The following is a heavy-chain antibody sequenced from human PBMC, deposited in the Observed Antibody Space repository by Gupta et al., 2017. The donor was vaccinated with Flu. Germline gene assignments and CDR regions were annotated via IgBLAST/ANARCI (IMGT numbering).Heavy chain of an antibody. Sequence: QVQLVQSGAEVKKPGSSVKVSCKASGGTFSSYAISWVRQAPGQGLEWMGGIIPIFGTVNYAQKFQGRVTITADKSTSTAYMELSSLRSEDTAVYYCARGFGVGAVAGTSGYYFDYWGQGTLVTVSS. D-gene: IGHD6-19*01. CDR3: ARGFGVGAVAGTSGYYFDY. CDR1: GGTFSSYA. CDR2: IIPIFGTV. V-gene: IGHV1-69*06. J-gene: IGHJ4*02.